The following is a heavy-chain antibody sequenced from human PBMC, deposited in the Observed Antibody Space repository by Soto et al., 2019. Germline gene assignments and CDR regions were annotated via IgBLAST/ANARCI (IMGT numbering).Heavy chain of an antibody. V-gene: IGHV3-23*01. CDR3: AKGIITMIVVFESNSPCAFDY. D-gene: IGHD3-22*01. J-gene: IGHJ4*02. CDR2: ISSSGGDT. Sequence: GGSLRLSCAASGFTVNNYAMSWVRQAPGKGLEWVSAISSSGGDTYYADSAKGLVTISRDNSKNTLYLQMNSLRVEDTAVYYCAKGIITMIVVFESNSPCAFDYWGRGSMVGASS. CDR1: GFTVNNYA.